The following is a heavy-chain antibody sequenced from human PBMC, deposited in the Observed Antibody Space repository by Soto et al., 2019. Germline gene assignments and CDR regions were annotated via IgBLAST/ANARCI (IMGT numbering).Heavy chain of an antibody. CDR2: IYPGDSDT. V-gene: IGHV5-51*03. J-gene: IGHJ5*02. Sequence: PGESLKISCRGSGYSFTSYWIGWVRQMPGKGLEWMGLIYPGDSDTRYCPPFQVQVTISADKSISTAYPQWSSLKASDTSMYYCARPYCSSSAPIDWFDPWGQGTLVTVSS. CDR1: GYSFTSYW. CDR3: ARPYCSSSAPIDWFDP. D-gene: IGHD6-13*01.